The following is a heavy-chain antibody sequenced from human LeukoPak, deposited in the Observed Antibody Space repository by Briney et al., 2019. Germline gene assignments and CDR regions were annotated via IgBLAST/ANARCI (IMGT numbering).Heavy chain of an antibody. CDR1: GYTFRGHY. J-gene: IGHJ5*02. Sequence: ASVKVSCKASGYTFRGHYIHWVRQAPGQGLEWMGWINPNSGDTNYAQKFQGRVTMTRDTSISTVYMELRRLRYDDTAAYYCARGPLEYCSGGTCYSGRNWFDPWGQGTLVTVSS. CDR2: INPNSGDT. D-gene: IGHD2-15*01. CDR3: ARGPLEYCSGGTCYSGRNWFDP. V-gene: IGHV1-2*02.